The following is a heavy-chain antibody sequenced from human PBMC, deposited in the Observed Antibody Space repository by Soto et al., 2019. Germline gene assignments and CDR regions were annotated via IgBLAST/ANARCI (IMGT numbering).Heavy chain of an antibody. D-gene: IGHD3-3*01. V-gene: IGHV4-59*08. CDR3: ARQHGRSLDY. J-gene: IGHJ4*02. CDR1: GDSISSSY. CDR2: IYYSGST. Sequence: QVQLQESGPGLVKPSETLSLTCTVSGDSISSSYWSWIRQPPRKGLEWIGYIYYSGSTNYNPSLKSRVTMSVDTSKNQFSLNLSSVTAADTAVYYCARQHGRSLDYWGQGTLVTVSS.